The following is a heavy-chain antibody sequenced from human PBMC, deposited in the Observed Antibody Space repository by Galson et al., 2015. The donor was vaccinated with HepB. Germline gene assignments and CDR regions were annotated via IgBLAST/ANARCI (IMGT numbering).Heavy chain of an antibody. J-gene: IGHJ4*02. CDR3: TTGGLDFWSGYYFDY. D-gene: IGHD3-3*01. V-gene: IGHV3-15*01. Sequence: SLRLSCAASGFTFSNAWMSWVRQAPGKGLEWVGRIKSKTDGGTTDYAAPVKGGFTTSRDDSKNTLYLQMNSLKTEDTAVYYCTTGGLDFWSGYYFDYWGQGTLVTVSS. CDR2: IKSKTDGGTT. CDR1: GFTFSNAW.